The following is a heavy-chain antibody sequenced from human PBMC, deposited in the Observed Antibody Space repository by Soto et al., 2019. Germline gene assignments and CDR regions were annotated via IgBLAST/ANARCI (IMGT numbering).Heavy chain of an antibody. Sequence: ETLSLTCAVYGGSFSGYYWSWIRQPPGKGLEWIGEINHSGSTNYNPSLKSRVTISVDTSKNQFSLILSSVTAADTAVYYCASMWSGYNSHWGQGTLVTVSS. J-gene: IGHJ4*02. D-gene: IGHD6-25*01. CDR1: GGSFSGYY. CDR2: INHSGST. V-gene: IGHV4-34*01. CDR3: ASMWSGYNSH.